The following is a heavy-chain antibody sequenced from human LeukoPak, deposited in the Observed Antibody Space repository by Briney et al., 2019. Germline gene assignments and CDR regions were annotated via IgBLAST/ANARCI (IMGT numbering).Heavy chain of an antibody. CDR3: ARVRSYCTNGVCYWDLDY. CDR1: GYTFTGYY. D-gene: IGHD2-8*01. J-gene: IGHJ4*02. Sequence: ASVKVSCKASGYTFTGYYLHWVRQAPGQEIEWMGWLSPNSGDTKFPQKFQGRVTMTRDTSISTAYMELSRLRSDDTAVYYCARVRSYCTNGVCYWDLDYWGQGTLVTVSS. V-gene: IGHV1-2*02. CDR2: LSPNSGDT.